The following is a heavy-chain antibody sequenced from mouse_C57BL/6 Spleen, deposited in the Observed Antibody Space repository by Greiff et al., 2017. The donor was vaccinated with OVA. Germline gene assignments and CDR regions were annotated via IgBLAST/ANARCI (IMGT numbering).Heavy chain of an antibody. Sequence: EVQLQQSGGGLVKPGGSLKLSCAASGFTFSDYGMHWVRQAPETGLEWVAYISSGSSTIYYADTVKGRFTISRDNAKNTLFLQMTSLRSEDTAMYYCARNGFAYWGQGTLVTVSA. CDR2: ISSGSSTI. CDR1: GFTFSDYG. V-gene: IGHV5-17*01. J-gene: IGHJ3*01. CDR3: ARNGFAY.